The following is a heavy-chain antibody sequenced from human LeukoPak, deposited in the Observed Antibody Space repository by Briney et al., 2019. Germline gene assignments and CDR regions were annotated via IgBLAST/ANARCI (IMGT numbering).Heavy chain of an antibody. D-gene: IGHD6-13*01. J-gene: IGHJ4*02. CDR2: IGTGGDT. V-gene: IGHV3-13*01. CDR3: ARGRRGAASGIDPLFDL. CDR1: GFTFRSND. Sequence: PGGSLRLSCAAFGFTFRSNDMHWVRQATGKRLEWVSAIGTGGDTHYSDSVKGRFTISKENARSSLYPQMNSLRAEDTAVYYCARGRRGAASGIDPLFDLWGQGTLVTVSS.